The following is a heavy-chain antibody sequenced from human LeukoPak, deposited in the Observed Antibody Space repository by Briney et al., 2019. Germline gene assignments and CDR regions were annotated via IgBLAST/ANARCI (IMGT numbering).Heavy chain of an antibody. CDR3: AKFSPYGDVGY. CDR1: GFTFSSYA. CDR2: FSGNGGGT. Sequence: PGGSLRLSCAASGFTFSSYAMSWVRQAPGKGLEWVSTFSGNGGGTYYADSVKGRFTISRDNSKSTLYLQMNSLRAEDTAVYYCAKFSPYGDVGYWGQGTLVTVSS. D-gene: IGHD4-17*01. V-gene: IGHV3-23*01. J-gene: IGHJ4*02.